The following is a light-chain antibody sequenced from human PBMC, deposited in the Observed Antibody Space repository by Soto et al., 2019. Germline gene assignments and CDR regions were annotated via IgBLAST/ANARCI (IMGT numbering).Light chain of an antibody. CDR2: EVS. V-gene: IGLV2-8*01. CDR1: RSDVGGYNY. J-gene: IGLJ1*01. Sequence: QSVLTQPPSASGTPGQSVTISCTGTRSDVGGYNYVSWYQQNPGKAPKLRISEVSKRPTGDPDRFSGSKSGNTASLTVSGLQAEDEADYYCTSHAGSNNYVFGTGTKVTVL. CDR3: TSHAGSNNYV.